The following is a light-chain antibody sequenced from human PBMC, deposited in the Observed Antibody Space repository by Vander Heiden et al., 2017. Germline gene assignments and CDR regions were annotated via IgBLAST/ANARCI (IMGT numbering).Light chain of an antibody. CDR1: QSLLFSDGNTY. J-gene: IGKJ1*01. CDR3: MQNVNWGWT. CDR2: KVS. V-gene: IGKV2-30*01. Sequence: DVVLTQSPLFLPVTLGQPASISCTSTQSLLFSDGNTYLNWYHQRPGQSPRRLIYKVSNRDSGVPDRFSDSGSGTDFTLKISMVEADDVGIYYCMQNVNWGWTFDPGTKVEIK.